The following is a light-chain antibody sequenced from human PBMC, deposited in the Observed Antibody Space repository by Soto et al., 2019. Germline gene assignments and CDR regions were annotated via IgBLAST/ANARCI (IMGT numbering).Light chain of an antibody. Sequence: QAVVTQEHSLTVSPGGTVTRTCCSSTGTVTSGHYPCWFQLKPGQAPRTLLYDINKKHSWTPARFSGSLLGGKAALTLSGAQPEDEGDYYCLLSYGGPSIFGGGPQLTVL. V-gene: IGLV7-46*01. CDR3: LLSYGGPSI. CDR2: DIN. CDR1: TGTVTSGHY. J-gene: IGLJ7*01.